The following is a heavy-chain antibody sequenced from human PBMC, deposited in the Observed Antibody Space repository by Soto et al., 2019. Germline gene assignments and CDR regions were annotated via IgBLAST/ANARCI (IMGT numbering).Heavy chain of an antibody. CDR3: ARVECSGGSCYGPLDY. V-gene: IGHV1-69*01. CDR1: GGTFSSYA. CDR2: IIPIFGTA. Sequence: QVQLVQSGAEVKKPGSSVKVSCKASGGTFSSYAISWVRQAPGQGLEWMGGIIPIFGTANYAQKFQGRVTITADDSTSTAYMELSSLRSEDTAVYYCARVECSGGSCYGPLDYWGQGTLVTVSS. J-gene: IGHJ4*02. D-gene: IGHD2-15*01.